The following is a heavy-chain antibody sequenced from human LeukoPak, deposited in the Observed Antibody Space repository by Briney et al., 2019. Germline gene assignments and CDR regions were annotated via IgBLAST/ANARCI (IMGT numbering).Heavy chain of an antibody. CDR1: GFTVSSNY. CDR3: ARDGGYSYGRYFDY. J-gene: IGHJ4*02. Sequence: GGSLRLSCAASGFTVSSNYMSWIRQAPGKGLEWVSVIYRSGSTHYADSVKDRFIISRDNSKNTLYLQMNSLRAEDTAVYYCARDGGYSYGRYFDYWGQGTLVTVSS. V-gene: IGHV3-66*01. D-gene: IGHD5-18*01. CDR2: IYRSGST.